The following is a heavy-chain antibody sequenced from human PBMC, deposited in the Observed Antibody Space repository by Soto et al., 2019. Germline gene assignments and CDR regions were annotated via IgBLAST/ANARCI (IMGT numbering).Heavy chain of an antibody. CDR3: AKDGVAVAAHGDYFDY. J-gene: IGHJ4*02. V-gene: IGHV3-9*01. CDR2: ISWNSGSI. Sequence: GGSLRLSCAASGFTFDDYAMHWVRQAPGKGLEWVSGISWNSGSIGYADSVKGRFTISRDNAKNSLYLQMNSLRAEDTALYYCAKDGVAVAAHGDYFDYWGQGTLVTVSS. CDR1: GFTFDDYA. D-gene: IGHD6-19*01.